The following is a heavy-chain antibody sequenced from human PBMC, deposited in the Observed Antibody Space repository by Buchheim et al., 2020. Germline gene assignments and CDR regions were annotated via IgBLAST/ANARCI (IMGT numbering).Heavy chain of an antibody. CDR1: GFIFSSYW. V-gene: IGHV3-7*01. J-gene: IGHJ2*01. Sequence: EMQLVESGGGLVQPGGSLRVSCEVSGFIFSSYWMSWFRQVPGKGLEWVAVLSPDGSDKYYLDSVKGRFTISRDNAKNSLYLQMNSLRAEDTAVYYCARDSGYSYAEPFDLWGRGTL. D-gene: IGHD5-18*01. CDR3: ARDSGYSYAEPFDL. CDR2: LSPDGSDK.